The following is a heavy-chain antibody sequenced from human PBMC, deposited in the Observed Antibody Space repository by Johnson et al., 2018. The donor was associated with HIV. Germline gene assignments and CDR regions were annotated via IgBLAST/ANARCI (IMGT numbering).Heavy chain of an antibody. D-gene: IGHD3-22*01. CDR1: GFKLYEYD. CDR2: LNWSGGGT. CDR3: ARAMYYYDTSGYLIRPRAFDI. J-gene: IGHJ3*02. Sequence: VQLVESGGDVVRPGGSLRISCVASGFKLYEYDVSWVRQVPGKGLEWVSGLNWSGGGTAYADSVKGRFTVSWANAKNPLYLQMNSLRAEDTALYYSARAMYYYDTSGYLIRPRAFDIWGQGTVVTVSS. V-gene: IGHV3-20*04.